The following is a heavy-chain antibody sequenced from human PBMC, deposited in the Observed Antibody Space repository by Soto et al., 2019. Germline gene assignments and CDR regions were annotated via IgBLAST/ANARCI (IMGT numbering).Heavy chain of an antibody. CDR3: ARAYYGSGRSSWFDP. Sequence: QVQLQQWGAGLLKPSETLSLTCAVYGGSFSGYYWSWIRQPPGKGLEWIGEINHSGSTNYNPSLKSRVTISVDTSKNQFSLKLSSVTAADTAVYYWARAYYGSGRSSWFDPWGQGTLVTVSS. J-gene: IGHJ5*02. D-gene: IGHD3-10*01. V-gene: IGHV4-34*01. CDR2: INHSGST. CDR1: GGSFSGYY.